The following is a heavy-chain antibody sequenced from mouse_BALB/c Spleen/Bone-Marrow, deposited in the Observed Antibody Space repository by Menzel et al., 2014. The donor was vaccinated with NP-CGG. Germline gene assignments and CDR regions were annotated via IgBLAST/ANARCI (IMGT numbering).Heavy chain of an antibody. CDR3: ARKDYFGYAAMDY. V-gene: IGHV5-17*02. D-gene: IGHD1-2*01. Sequence: EVQRVESGGGLVQPGGSRKLSCAASGFTFSSFGMHWVRQAPEKGLEWVAYISGGSSIIYYAGTVKGRFTISRDNPKNTLFLQMTSLRSEDTAIYYCARKDYFGYAAMDYWGQGTSVTVSS. J-gene: IGHJ4*01. CDR2: ISGGSSII. CDR1: GFTFSSFG.